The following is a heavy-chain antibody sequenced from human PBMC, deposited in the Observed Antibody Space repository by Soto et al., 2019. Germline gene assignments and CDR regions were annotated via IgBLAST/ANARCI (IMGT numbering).Heavy chain of an antibody. Sequence: SETRSLTCRVSGGSISSSSYYWGWIRQPPGKGLEWIGSIYYSGSTYYNPSLKSRVTISVDTSKNQFSLKLSSVTAADTAVYYCARYSSGWLDYWGQGTLVTVSS. V-gene: IGHV4-39*01. CDR1: GGSISSSSYY. D-gene: IGHD6-19*01. CDR2: IYYSGST. J-gene: IGHJ4*02. CDR3: ARYSSGWLDY.